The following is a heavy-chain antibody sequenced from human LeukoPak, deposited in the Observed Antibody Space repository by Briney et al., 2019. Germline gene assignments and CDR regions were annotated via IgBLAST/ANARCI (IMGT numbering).Heavy chain of an antibody. D-gene: IGHD3-10*01. CDR1: GGSFSGYY. CDR2: INHSGST. V-gene: IGHV4-34*01. CDR3: ARRYGSGSYHYYYYGMDV. J-gene: IGHJ6*02. Sequence: PSETLSLTYAVYGGSFSGYYWSWIRQPPGKGLEWIGEINHSGSTNYNPSLKSRVTISVDTSKNQFSLKLSSVTAADTAVYYCARRYGSGSYHYYYYGMDVWGQGTTVTVSS.